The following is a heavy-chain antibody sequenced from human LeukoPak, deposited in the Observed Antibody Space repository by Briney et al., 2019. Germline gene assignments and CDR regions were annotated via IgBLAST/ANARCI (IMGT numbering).Heavy chain of an antibody. CDR2: IYTSGST. J-gene: IGHJ3*02. D-gene: IGHD6-19*01. V-gene: IGHV4-4*07. Sequence: SETLSLTCTVSGGSLSRYYWSWMRQPAGKGLEWIGRIYTSGSTNYNPSLKSRVTMSVDTSKNQFSLKLSSVTAADTAVYYCARDLGRQWLGPLDAFDIWGQGTMVTVSS. CDR1: GGSLSRYY. CDR3: ARDLGRQWLGPLDAFDI.